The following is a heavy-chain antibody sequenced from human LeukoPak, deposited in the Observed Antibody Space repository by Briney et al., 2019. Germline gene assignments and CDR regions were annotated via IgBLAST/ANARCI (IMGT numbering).Heavy chain of an antibody. J-gene: IGHJ4*02. CDR2: IKPDGSEK. D-gene: IGHD6-19*01. V-gene: IGHV3-7*05. CDR1: GITFGSYW. CDR3: ARGRMAVAGSYEY. Sequence: PGGSLRLSCAAAGITFGSYWMTWGRQAPGKGLECVANIKPDGSEKYYVDSVEGRFTVSRDNAKNSLFLEMNSLRPEDTAVYYCARGRMAVAGSYEYWGQGALVTVSA.